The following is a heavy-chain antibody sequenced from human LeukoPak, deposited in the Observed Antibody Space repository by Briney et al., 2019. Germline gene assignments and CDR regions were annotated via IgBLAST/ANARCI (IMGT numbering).Heavy chain of an antibody. V-gene: IGHV1-18*01. CDR2: ISAYSGNT. CDR1: GYTFSVYG. D-gene: IGHD4-17*01. Sequence: ASVKVSCKASGYTFSVYGVSWVRQAPGQGLEWMGWISAYSGNTKYAQKYQARVTLTTDTSTSTAYMELRSLRSDDTAVYYCARGGGSYGDYSLWLGYWGQGTLVTVSS. CDR3: ARGGGSYGDYSLWLGY. J-gene: IGHJ4*02.